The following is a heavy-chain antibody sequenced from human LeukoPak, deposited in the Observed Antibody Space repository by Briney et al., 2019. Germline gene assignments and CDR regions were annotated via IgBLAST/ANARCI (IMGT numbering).Heavy chain of an antibody. CDR2: IIPILGIA. V-gene: IGHV1-69*04. CDR3: AREAILTGYPIDY. Sequence: SVKVSCRASGGTFSSYAISWVRQAPGQGLEWMGRIIPILGIANYAQKFQGRVTITADKSTSTAYMELSSLRPEDTAVYYCAREAILTGYPIDYWGQGTLVTVSS. J-gene: IGHJ4*02. D-gene: IGHD3-9*01. CDR1: GGTFSSYA.